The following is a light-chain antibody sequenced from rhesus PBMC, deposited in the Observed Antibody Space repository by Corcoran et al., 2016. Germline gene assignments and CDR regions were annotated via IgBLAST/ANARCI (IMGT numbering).Light chain of an antibody. CDR2: KAS. V-gene: IGKV1-74*01. J-gene: IGKJ3*01. Sequence: DIQMTQSPSSLSASVGDRVTITCRASENVDNYLHWYQQKPGKAPKLLIYKASTLQSGVPSRVCGSGSGTDFSLTISSLQPEDFATYYCQHSYGIPFTFGPGTKLDIK. CDR1: ENVDNY. CDR3: QHSYGIPFT.